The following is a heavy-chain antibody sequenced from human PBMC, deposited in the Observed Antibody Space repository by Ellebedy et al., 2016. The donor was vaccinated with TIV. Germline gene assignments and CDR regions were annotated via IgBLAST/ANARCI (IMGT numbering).Heavy chain of an antibody. CDR1: GFTFSSYS. CDR2: ISSSSSTI. D-gene: IGHD4-23*01. V-gene: IGHV3-48*04. J-gene: IGHJ4*02. Sequence: GESLKISCAASGFTFSSYSMNWVRQAPGKGLEWVSYISSSSSTIYYADSVKGRFTISRDNAKNSLYLQMNSLRAEDTAVYYCARDAAGNGGKLDYWGQGALVTVSS. CDR3: ARDAAGNGGKLDY.